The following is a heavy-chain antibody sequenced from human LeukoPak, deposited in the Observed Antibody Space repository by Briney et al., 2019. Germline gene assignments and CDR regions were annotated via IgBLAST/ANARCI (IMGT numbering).Heavy chain of an antibody. V-gene: IGHV4-59*01. D-gene: IGHD3-22*01. CDR3: ARGQFYHDSTGYSD. J-gene: IGHJ1*01. CDR1: GGSMNSYY. CDR2: IYYSGTT. Sequence: SETLSLTCTVSGGSMNSYYWIWIRQPPGKGLEWIGYIYYSGTTSYNPSLKSRVTISVDTSKNQFSLKLNSVTAADAAVYYCARGQFYHDSTGYSDWGQGTLVTVSS.